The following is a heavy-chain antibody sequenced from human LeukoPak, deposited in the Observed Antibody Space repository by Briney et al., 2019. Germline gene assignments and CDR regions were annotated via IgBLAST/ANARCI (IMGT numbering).Heavy chain of an antibody. J-gene: IGHJ4*02. Sequence: GGSLRLSCAASGFTFSSSAMSWVRQAPGKGLEWVTAISNNGGYTYYADSVQGRFTISRDNPKSALCLQMNSLRAEDTAVYYCAKQLGYCSDGSCYFPYWGQGTLVTVSS. CDR2: ISNNGGYT. CDR3: AKQLGYCSDGSCYFPY. D-gene: IGHD2-15*01. CDR1: GFTFSSSA. V-gene: IGHV3-23*01.